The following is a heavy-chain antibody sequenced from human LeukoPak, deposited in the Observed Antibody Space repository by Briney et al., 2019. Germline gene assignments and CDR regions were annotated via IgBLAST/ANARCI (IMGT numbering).Heavy chain of an antibody. CDR2: ISSSSSAT. V-gene: IGHV3-48*01. Sequence: GGSLRLSCAASGFTFSSYAMSWVRQAPGKGPEWVSHISSSSSATYYADSAKGRFTISRDNARNSLYLQMNSLRGEDTAVYYCAVWAGAAAGFSGPFDYWGQGTLVTVSS. D-gene: IGHD6-13*01. CDR3: AVWAGAAAGFSGPFDY. CDR1: GFTFSSYA. J-gene: IGHJ4*02.